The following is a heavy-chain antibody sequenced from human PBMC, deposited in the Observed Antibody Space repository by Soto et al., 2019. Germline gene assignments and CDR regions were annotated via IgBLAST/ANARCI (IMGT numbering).Heavy chain of an antibody. V-gene: IGHV4-39*01. D-gene: IGHD3-16*02. Sequence: PSETLSLTCTVPGGSISSSSYYWGWIRQPPGKGLEWIGSIYYSGSTYYNPSLKSRVTISVDTSKNQFSLKLSSVTAADTAVYYCASRSYYYYYYGMDVWGQGTTVPVLL. CDR2: IYYSGST. J-gene: IGHJ6*02. CDR3: ASRSYYYYYYGMDV. CDR1: GGSISSSSYY.